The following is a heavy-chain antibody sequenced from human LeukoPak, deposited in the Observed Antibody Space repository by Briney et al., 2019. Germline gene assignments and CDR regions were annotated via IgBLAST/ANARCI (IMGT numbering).Heavy chain of an antibody. Sequence: ASVNVSCKASGYTFTGYYMHWVRQAPGQGLEWMGRINPNSGGTNYAQKFQGWVTMTRDTSISTAYMELSRLRSDDTAVYYCARAHDSSGWFYRPGGFDYWGQGTLVTVSS. J-gene: IGHJ4*02. CDR1: GYTFTGYY. V-gene: IGHV1-2*04. D-gene: IGHD6-19*01. CDR2: INPNSGGT. CDR3: ARAHDSSGWFYRPGGFDY.